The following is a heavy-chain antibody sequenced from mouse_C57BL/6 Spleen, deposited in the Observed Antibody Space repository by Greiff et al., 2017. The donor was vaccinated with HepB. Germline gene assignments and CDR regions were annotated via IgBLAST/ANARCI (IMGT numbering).Heavy chain of an antibody. J-gene: IGHJ1*03. V-gene: IGHV1-52*01. Sequence: QVQLQQPGAELVRPGSSVKLSCKASGYTFTSYWMHWVKQRPIQGLEWIGNIDPSDSETHYNQKFKDKATLTVDKSASTAYMQLSSLTSEDSAVYYCARGPSNGWYFDVWGTGTTVTVSS. D-gene: IGHD2-10*02. CDR3: ARGPSNGWYFDV. CDR1: GYTFTSYW. CDR2: IDPSDSET.